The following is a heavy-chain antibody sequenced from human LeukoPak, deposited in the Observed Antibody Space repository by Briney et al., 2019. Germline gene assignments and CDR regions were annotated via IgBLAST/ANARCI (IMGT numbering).Heavy chain of an antibody. CDR2: IYTSGST. Sequence: SETLSLTCTVSGGSISSYYWSWIRQPPGKGLEWIGYIYTSGSTNYNPSLKSRVTISVDTSKNQFSLKLSSVTAADTAVYYCARRRANSSGWYDYWGQGTLVTVSS. J-gene: IGHJ4*02. V-gene: IGHV4-4*09. CDR3: ARRRANSSGWYDY. D-gene: IGHD6-19*01. CDR1: GGSISSYY.